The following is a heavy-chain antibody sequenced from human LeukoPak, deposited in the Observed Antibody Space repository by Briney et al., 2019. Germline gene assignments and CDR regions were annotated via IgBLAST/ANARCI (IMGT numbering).Heavy chain of an antibody. CDR2: VYRGDSDT. CDR3: ARSDPEYSGSFTYNWFDP. J-gene: IGHJ5*02. Sequence: GESLKISCNGSGDSFTSYWIGWGRQMPGKGLEGWGIVYRGDSDTRYSPSLQGQVTISADKSISTAYLQWSSLKASDTAMYYCARSDPEYSGSFTYNWFDPWGQGTLVTVSS. D-gene: IGHD1-26*01. CDR1: GDSFTSYW. V-gene: IGHV5-51*01.